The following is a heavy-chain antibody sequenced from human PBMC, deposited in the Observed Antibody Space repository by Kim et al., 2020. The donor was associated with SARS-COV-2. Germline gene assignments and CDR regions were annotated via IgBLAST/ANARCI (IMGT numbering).Heavy chain of an antibody. V-gene: IGHV3-23*01. Sequence: YYADSVKGRFTISRDNSKNTLYLQMNSLRAEDTAVYYCAKQNYGENSFDYWGQGTLFTVSS. J-gene: IGHJ4*02. D-gene: IGHD4-17*01. CDR3: AKQNYGENSFDY.